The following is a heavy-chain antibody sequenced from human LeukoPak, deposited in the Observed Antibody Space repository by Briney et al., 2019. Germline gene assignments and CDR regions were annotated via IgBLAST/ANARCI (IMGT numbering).Heavy chain of an antibody. CDR2: IFYSGST. J-gene: IGHJ6*03. D-gene: IGHD5-12*01. CDR1: GGSISTSNYY. Sequence: PSETLSLTCTVSGGSISTSNYYWGWIRQPPGKGLEWIGNIFYSGSTYYSPSLKSRVTISLDTSRNQFSLKLSSVTAADPAVYYCARGRRGGYDLRKGNYYYYYMDVWGKGTTVTVSS. CDR3: ARGRRGGYDLRKGNYYYYYMDV. V-gene: IGHV4-39*07.